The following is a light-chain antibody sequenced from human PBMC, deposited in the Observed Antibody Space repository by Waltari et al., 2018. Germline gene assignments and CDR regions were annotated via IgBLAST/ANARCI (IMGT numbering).Light chain of an antibody. CDR3: CSYTSIGPVL. V-gene: IGLV2-23*02. Sequence: QSALTQPASVSGSPGQSIAISCIGTTSAVGATNFLSWYQQHPGRAPKLMIHEVTKRPSGVSTRFSGSKSGNTASLTISGLQAEDEADYYCCSYTSIGPVLIGGGTKVTVL. CDR2: EVT. CDR1: TSAVGATNF. J-gene: IGLJ2*01.